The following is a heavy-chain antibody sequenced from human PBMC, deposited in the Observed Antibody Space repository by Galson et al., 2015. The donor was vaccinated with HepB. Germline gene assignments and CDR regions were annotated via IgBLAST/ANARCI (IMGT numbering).Heavy chain of an antibody. V-gene: IGHV5-10-1*01. J-gene: IGHJ6*03. Sequence: QSGAEVKKPGESLRISCKGSGYSFTSYWISWVRQMPGKGLEWMGRIDPSDSYTNYSPSFQGHVTISADKSISTAYLQWSSLKASDTAMYYCASGHCSSTSNHCHYYYYMDVWGKGTTVTVSS. CDR3: ASGHCSSTSNHCHYYYYMDV. D-gene: IGHD2-2*01. CDR2: IDPSDSYT. CDR1: GYSFTSYW.